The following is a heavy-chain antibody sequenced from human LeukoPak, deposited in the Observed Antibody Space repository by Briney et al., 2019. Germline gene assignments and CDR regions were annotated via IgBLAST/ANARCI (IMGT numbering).Heavy chain of an antibody. V-gene: IGHV3-9*01. CDR1: GFTFDDYA. D-gene: IGHD2-2*01. Sequence: PGRSLRLSCAASGFTFDDYAMHWVRQAPGKGLEWVSGISWNSGSIGYADSVKGRFTISRDNAKNTLYLQMNSLRAEDTAVYYCARDLAYCSSTSCYYNWFDPWGQGTLVTVSS. J-gene: IGHJ5*02. CDR2: ISWNSGSI. CDR3: ARDLAYCSSTSCYYNWFDP.